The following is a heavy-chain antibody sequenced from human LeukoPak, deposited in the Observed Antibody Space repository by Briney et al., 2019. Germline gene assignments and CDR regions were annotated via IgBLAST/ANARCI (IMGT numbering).Heavy chain of an antibody. CDR3: TSRGDFWSGYWAMNV. CDR2: ISSTSSYI. Sequence: GGSLRLSCVASGFTFTTYSLNWVRQAPGKGLEWVSSISSTSSYIYYADSVKGRFTLSRDNAKNSIYLQMDSLRAEDTAVCYCTSRGDFWSGYWAMNVWGQGTTVIVSS. CDR1: GFTFTTYS. J-gene: IGHJ6*02. V-gene: IGHV3-21*01. D-gene: IGHD3-3*01.